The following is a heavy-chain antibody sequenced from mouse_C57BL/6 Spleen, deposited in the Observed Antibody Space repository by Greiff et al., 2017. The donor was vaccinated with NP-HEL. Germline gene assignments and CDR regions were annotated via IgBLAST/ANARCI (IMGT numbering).Heavy chain of an antibody. J-gene: IGHJ2*01. Sequence: QVQLQQSGPELVKPGASVKISCKASGYSFTSYYIHWVKQRPGQGLEWIGWIYPGSGNTKYNEKFKGKATLTADTSSSTSYRQRSSLTSEDSAVYYCARWGLRLDYWGQGTTLTVSS. V-gene: IGHV1-66*01. D-gene: IGHD2-2*01. CDR3: ARWGLRLDY. CDR1: GYSFTSYY. CDR2: IYPGSGNT.